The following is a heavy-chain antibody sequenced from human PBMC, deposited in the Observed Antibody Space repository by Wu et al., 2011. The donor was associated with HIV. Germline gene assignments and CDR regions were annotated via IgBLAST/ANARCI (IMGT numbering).Heavy chain of an antibody. V-gene: IGHV1-2*02. CDR2: INSNTGDT. CDR3: ARAGEVVVIGIGAFDI. CDR1: GYTFTNYF. J-gene: IGHJ3*02. D-gene: IGHD2-21*01. Sequence: QVQLVQSGSGVKKPGASVTVSCEASGYTFTNYFMHWVRQAPGQGLEWMGWINSNTGDTNYAQKFQGRVTMTTDTSTSTAYMEMRSLRSDDTAVYFCARAGEVVVIGIGAFDIWGQGTMVTVSS.